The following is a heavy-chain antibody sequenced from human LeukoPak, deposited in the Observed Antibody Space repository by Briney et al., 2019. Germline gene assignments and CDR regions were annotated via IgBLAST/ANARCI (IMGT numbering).Heavy chain of an antibody. CDR3: ARGGYYYGSGSFYYYYYMDV. Sequence: SETLSLTCAVYGGSFSGYYWSWIRQPPGKGLEWIGEINHSGSTNYNPSLKSRVTISVDTSKNQFSLKLSSVTAADTAVYYCARGGYYYGSGSFYYYYYMDVWGKGTTVTVSS. D-gene: IGHD3-10*01. J-gene: IGHJ6*03. V-gene: IGHV4-34*01. CDR1: GGSFSGYY. CDR2: INHSGST.